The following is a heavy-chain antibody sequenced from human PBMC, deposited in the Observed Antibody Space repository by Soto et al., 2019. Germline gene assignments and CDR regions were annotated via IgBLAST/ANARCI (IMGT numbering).Heavy chain of an antibody. J-gene: IGHJ4*02. CDR2: IYYSGST. CDR1: GGSIGSGGYY. D-gene: IGHD5-18*01. Sequence: KPSETLSLTCTVSGGSIGSGGYYWSWIRQHPGKGLEWIGYIYYSGSTYYNPSLKSRVTISVDTSKNQFSLKLSSVTAADTAVYYCARGSGYSYGFDYWGQGTLVTVSS. V-gene: IGHV4-31*03. CDR3: ARGSGYSYGFDY.